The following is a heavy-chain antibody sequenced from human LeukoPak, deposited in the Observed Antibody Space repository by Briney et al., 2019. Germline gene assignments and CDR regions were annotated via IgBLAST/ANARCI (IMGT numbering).Heavy chain of an antibody. CDR3: ARLSTDYYYMDV. CDR1: GFTFSNYD. J-gene: IGHJ6*03. Sequence: GGPLRLSCATSGFTFSNYDMNWVRQAPGKGLEWVSYITGARSTFYADSVKGRFTISRDNAKNSLFLQINSLRAEDTAVYYCARLSTDYYYMDVWGKGTTVTISS. D-gene: IGHD4/OR15-4a*01. CDR2: ITGARST. V-gene: IGHV3-48*03.